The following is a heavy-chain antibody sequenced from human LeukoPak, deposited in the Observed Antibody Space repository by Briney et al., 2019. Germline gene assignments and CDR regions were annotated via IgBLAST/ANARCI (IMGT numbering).Heavy chain of an antibody. Sequence: GGSLRLSCAASGFSFSTQWMSWVRQAPGKGLEWVAIVNQGGTGKYYVDSVKGRFTISRDNAKNSLYLQMNSLRAEDTALYYCAKDSGTKAGVAFDIWGQGTMVTVSS. CDR1: GFSFSTQW. CDR2: VNQGGTGK. V-gene: IGHV3-7*03. D-gene: IGHD2-2*01. J-gene: IGHJ3*02. CDR3: AKDSGTKAGVAFDI.